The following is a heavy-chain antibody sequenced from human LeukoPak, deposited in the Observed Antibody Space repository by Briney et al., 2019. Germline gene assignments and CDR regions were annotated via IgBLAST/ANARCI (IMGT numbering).Heavy chain of an antibody. Sequence: TSGTLSLTCAVSGGSISSSNWWSWVRQPPGKRLEWIGEIYHSGSTNYNPSLKSRVTISVDKSKNQFSLKLSSVTAADTAVYYCARVDANAQRSYYYGMDVWGKGTTVTVSS. J-gene: IGHJ6*04. D-gene: IGHD4/OR15-4a*01. CDR1: GGSISSSNW. CDR2: IYHSGST. V-gene: IGHV4-4*02. CDR3: ARVDANAQRSYYYGMDV.